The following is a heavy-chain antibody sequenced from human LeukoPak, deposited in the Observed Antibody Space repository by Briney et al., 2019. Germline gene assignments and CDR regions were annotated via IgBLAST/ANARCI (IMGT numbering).Heavy chain of an antibody. CDR3: ARYSRGWYEGHFDY. CDR1: GYTFTNYG. V-gene: IGHV1-18*01. Sequence: ASVKVSCKASGYTFTNYGISWVRQAPGQGLEWMGWISAYNGDTNYAQKPQGRGTMTTDTSTSTAYMELRSLRSDDTAVYYCARYSRGWYEGHFDYWGQGILVTVSS. D-gene: IGHD6-19*01. J-gene: IGHJ4*02. CDR2: ISAYNGDT.